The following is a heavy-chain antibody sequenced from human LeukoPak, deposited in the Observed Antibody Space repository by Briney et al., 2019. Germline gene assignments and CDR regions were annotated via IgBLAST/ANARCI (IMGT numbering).Heavy chain of an antibody. CDR1: GFTFSSYG. D-gene: IGHD2-2*01. J-gene: IGHJ3*02. Sequence: GGSLRLSCAASGFTFSSYGMHWVRQAPGKGLEWVAVIWDDGSNKYHADSVKGRFTISRDNSKNTLYLQMNSLRAEDTAVYYCARRGYCSSTSCNDAFDIWGQGTMVTVSS. CDR3: ARRGYCSSTSCNDAFDI. V-gene: IGHV3-33*01. CDR2: IWDDGSNK.